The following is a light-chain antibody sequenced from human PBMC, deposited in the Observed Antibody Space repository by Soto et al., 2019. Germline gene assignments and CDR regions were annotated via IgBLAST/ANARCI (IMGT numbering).Light chain of an antibody. V-gene: IGLV2-23*01. CDR2: EGS. Sequence: QSALTQPASVSGSPGQSITISCTGTSSDVGSYNLVSWYQHHPGKAPKLMIYEGSKRPSGVSNRFSGSRSGNTASLTISGLQAEDEANYYCQSYDGDLYNYVFGTGTKLTVL. CDR3: QSYDGDLYNYV. CDR1: SSDVGSYNL. J-gene: IGLJ1*01.